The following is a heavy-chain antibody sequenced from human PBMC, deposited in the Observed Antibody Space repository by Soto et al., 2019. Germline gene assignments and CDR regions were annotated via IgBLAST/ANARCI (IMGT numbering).Heavy chain of an antibody. CDR3: ARDPQLGSIAVAGTKKFDY. J-gene: IGHJ4*02. CDR1: GGSFSGYY. Sequence: PSETLSLTCAVYGGSFSGYYWSWIRQPPGKGLEWIGEINHSGSTNYNPSLKSRVTISVDTSKNQFSLKLSSVTAADTAVYYCARDPQLGSIAVAGTKKFDYWGQGTLVTVS. CDR2: INHSGST. D-gene: IGHD6-19*01. V-gene: IGHV4-34*01.